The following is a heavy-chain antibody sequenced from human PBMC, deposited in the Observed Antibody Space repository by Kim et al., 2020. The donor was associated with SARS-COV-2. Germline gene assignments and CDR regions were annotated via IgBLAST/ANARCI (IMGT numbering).Heavy chain of an antibody. Sequence: GGSLRLSCAASGFTFSSYAMGWVRQAPGKGLEWVSAISGSGGSTYYDYSVQGRFTISIDNSKNTLYLQMNSLRTEDTAVYYCSKTRLALGYCSGGSCYGFDFWGQGTLVTVSS. CDR2: ISGSGGST. V-gene: IGHV3-23*01. D-gene: IGHD2-15*01. J-gene: IGHJ4*02. CDR1: GFTFSSYA. CDR3: SKTRLALGYCSGGSCYGFDF.